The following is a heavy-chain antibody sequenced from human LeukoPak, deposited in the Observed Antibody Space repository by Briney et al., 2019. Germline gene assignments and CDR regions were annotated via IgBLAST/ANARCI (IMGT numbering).Heavy chain of an antibody. D-gene: IGHD3-10*01. CDR2: IYYSGST. Sequence: PSQTLSLTRTVSGGSISSGGYYWSWIRQHPGKGLEWIGYIYYSGSTYYNPSLKSRVTISVDTSKNQFSLKLSSVTAADTAVYYCARVSSYKHIIVGWGQGTLVTVSS. CDR1: GGSISSGGYY. CDR3: ARVSSYKHIIVG. V-gene: IGHV4-31*03. J-gene: IGHJ4*02.